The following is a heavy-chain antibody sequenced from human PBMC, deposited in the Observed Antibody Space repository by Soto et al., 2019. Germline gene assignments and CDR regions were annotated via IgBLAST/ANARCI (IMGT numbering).Heavy chain of an antibody. D-gene: IGHD3-9*01. CDR1: GFTFGSYA. CDR3: AKSLGGGYDILTGPPPHFGSWY. V-gene: IGHV3-23*01. Sequence: GGSLRLSCAASGFTFGSYAMSWVRQAPGKGLEWVSAISGSGGSTYYADSVKGRFTISRDNSKNTLYLQMNSLRAEDTAVYYCAKSLGGGYDILTGPPPHFGSWYWGQGTLVTVSS. J-gene: IGHJ4*02. CDR2: ISGSGGST.